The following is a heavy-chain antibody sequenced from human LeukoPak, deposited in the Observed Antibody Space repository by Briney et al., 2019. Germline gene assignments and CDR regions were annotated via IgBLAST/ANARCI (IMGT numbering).Heavy chain of an antibody. J-gene: IGHJ4*02. D-gene: IGHD3-22*01. V-gene: IGHV3-33*01. CDR3: ARDRFDSIEY. Sequence: GGSLRLSCAASGFTFSSYGMHWVRQAPGKGLEWVAVIWYDGSNKYYADSVKGRFTISRDNSENTLYLQMNSVRAEETDVYYCARDRFDSIEYWGQGTLVTVSS. CDR2: IWYDGSNK. CDR1: GFTFSSYG.